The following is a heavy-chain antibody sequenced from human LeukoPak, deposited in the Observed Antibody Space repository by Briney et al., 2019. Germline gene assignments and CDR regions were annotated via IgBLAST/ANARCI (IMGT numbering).Heavy chain of an antibody. D-gene: IGHD3-3*02. CDR2: ISGSGGIT. J-gene: IGHJ4*02. V-gene: IGHV3-23*01. CDR1: GFTFSNYV. CDR3: AKAAFSRTSYFDY. Sequence: GGSLRLSCAASGFTFSNYVMSWVRQAPGKGLEWVSAISGSGGITYYADSVKGRFTISRDNSKNTLYLQVDSLRADDTAVYYCAKAAFSRTSYFDYWGQGTLVTASS.